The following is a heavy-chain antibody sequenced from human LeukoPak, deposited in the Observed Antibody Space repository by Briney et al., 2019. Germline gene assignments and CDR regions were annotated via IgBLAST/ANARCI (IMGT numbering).Heavy chain of an antibody. Sequence: PSETLSHTCTVSGGSISGYSWTWIRQPPGQGLEWIGYFHNSRTTSYNPSLTGRVIISVDTAMDQISLKLNSVTAADTAVYYCARGHLGLSPWGQGTLVTVSS. CDR2: FHNSRTT. J-gene: IGHJ5*02. CDR1: GGSISGYS. D-gene: IGHD3-10*01. CDR3: ARGHLGLSP. V-gene: IGHV4-59*01.